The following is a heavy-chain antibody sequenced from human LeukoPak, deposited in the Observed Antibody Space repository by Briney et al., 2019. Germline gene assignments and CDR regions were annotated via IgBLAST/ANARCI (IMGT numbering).Heavy chain of an antibody. J-gene: IGHJ4*02. CDR2: IKPDGSEK. CDR3: ASHSSGWFG. V-gene: IGHV3-7*01. CDR1: GFTFNSDW. D-gene: IGHD6-19*01. Sequence: SGGSLRLSCATSGFTFNSDWMSWGRQAPGKGLEWVANIKPDGSEKYYVASVTGRFTISRDNAKNSLYLQMNSLRADDTAVYYCASHSSGWFGWGQGTLVTVSS.